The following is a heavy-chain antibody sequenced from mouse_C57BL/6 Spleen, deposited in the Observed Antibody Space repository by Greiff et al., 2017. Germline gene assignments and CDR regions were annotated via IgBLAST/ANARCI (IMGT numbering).Heavy chain of an antibody. CDR2: IDPEDGET. Sequence: EVQLKESGAELVKPGASVKLSCTASGFNIKDYYMHWVKQRTEQGLEWIGRIDPEDGETKYAPKFPGKATITADTSSNTAYLQLSSLTSEDTAVYYCARWGRYGNYGEMDYWGQGTSVTVSS. CDR1: GFNIKDYY. J-gene: IGHJ4*01. D-gene: IGHD2-1*01. V-gene: IGHV14-2*01. CDR3: ARWGRYGNYGEMDY.